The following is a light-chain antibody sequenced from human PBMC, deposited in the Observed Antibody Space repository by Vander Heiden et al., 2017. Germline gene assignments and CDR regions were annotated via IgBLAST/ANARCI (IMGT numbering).Light chain of an antibody. J-gene: IGLJ2*01. CDR1: SSDVGRYDY. Sequence: QSALTQPRSVSGSPGQSVTISCTGSSSDVGRYDYVSWYQQHPGKAPKFIIYDVRQRPSGVPDRFSGSKSGNTASLTISGLQAEDEADYYCCASSGGSNKPLFGGGTKLTVL. V-gene: IGLV2-11*01. CDR3: CASSGGSNKPL. CDR2: DVR.